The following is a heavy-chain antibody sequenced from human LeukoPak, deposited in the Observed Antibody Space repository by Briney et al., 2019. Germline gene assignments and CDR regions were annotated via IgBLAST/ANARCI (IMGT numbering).Heavy chain of an antibody. Sequence: PGGSLRLSCAASGFTFSSYAVSWVRQAPGKGLEWVSAISGSGGSTYSADSVKGRLTTSRDNSKNTLYLQMNSLRAEDTAVYYCAKDPRYNWNDVLWSQGTLVTVSS. V-gene: IGHV3-23*01. D-gene: IGHD1-20*01. CDR2: ISGSGGST. CDR1: GFTFSSYA. J-gene: IGHJ4*02. CDR3: AKDPRYNWNDVL.